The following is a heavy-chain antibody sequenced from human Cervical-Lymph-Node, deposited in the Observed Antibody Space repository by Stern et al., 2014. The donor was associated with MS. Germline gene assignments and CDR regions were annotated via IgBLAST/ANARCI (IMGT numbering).Heavy chain of an antibody. J-gene: IGHJ4*02. CDR2: ISYRGDT. V-gene: IGHV4-31*03. CDR3: ARVAEFLRFFYPDY. CDR1: GGSVSSGDRY. Sequence: VQLVESGPGLVKPSQTLSLTCTVSGGSVSSGDRYWSWIRQHPEKGLEWIGHISYRGDTYYNPSLESRVSISMDRSKNQFSLRLRSVTAADKAGYYCARVAEFLRFFYPDYWGQGIRVTVSS. D-gene: IGHD3-3*01.